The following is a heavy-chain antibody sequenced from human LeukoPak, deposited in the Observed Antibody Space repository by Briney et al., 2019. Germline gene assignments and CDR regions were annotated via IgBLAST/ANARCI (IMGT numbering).Heavy chain of an antibody. J-gene: IGHJ4*02. CDR3: ARGPPFHRPIAADAIDY. CDR1: GFTFSSYW. D-gene: IGHD6-13*01. V-gene: IGHV3-74*01. Sequence: GGSLRLSCAASGFTFSSYWMHWVRQAPGKGLVWVSRINSNGSSTSYADSAKGRFTISRDNAKNTLYLQMNSLRAEDTAVYYCARGPPFHRPIAADAIDYWGQGTLVTVSS. CDR2: INSNGSST.